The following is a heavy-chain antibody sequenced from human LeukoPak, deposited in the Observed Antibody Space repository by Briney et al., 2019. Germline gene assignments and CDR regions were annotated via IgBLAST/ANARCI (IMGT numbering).Heavy chain of an antibody. CDR3: ASGVVVVAAPEGWY. J-gene: IGHJ4*02. D-gene: IGHD2-15*01. CDR2: IYYSGST. Sequence: VKPSETLPLTCTVSGGSISSSGYYWGWIRQPPGKGLEWIGSIYYSGSTYYNPSLKSRVTISVDTSKNQSSLKLSSVTAADTAVYYCASGVVVVAAPEGWYWGQGTLVTVSS. CDR1: GGSISSSGYY. V-gene: IGHV4-39*01.